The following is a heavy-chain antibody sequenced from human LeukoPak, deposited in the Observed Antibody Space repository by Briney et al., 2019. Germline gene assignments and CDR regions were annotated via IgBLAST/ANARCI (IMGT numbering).Heavy chain of an antibody. CDR1: GFTVSSNF. CDR3: ARDYPSFDY. J-gene: IGHJ4*02. Sequence: PVGSLRLSCAASGFTVSSNFMSWVRQAPGKGLEWVTVIYSDGTTYFADSVKGRFTISRDNSKNALYLHMNSLRVEDTAVYYCARDYPSFDYWGQGTLVTVSS. CDR2: IYSDGTT. V-gene: IGHV3-53*01.